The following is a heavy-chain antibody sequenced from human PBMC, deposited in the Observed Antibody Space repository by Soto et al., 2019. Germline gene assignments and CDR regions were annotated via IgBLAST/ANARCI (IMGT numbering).Heavy chain of an antibody. CDR2: IYYSWST. D-gene: IGHD3-10*01. CDR3: ARRITIIRGRDN. Sequence: PSETLSLTCTVSGGSTSSGGYYLSWIRQHPGKGLEWIGYIYYSWSTYYNPSRKSRLTISVDTSKNQFSLNLNSVTAADTAVYYCARRITIIRGRDNWGQGTPVTVSS. V-gene: IGHV4-31*03. CDR1: GGSTSSGGYY. J-gene: IGHJ4*02.